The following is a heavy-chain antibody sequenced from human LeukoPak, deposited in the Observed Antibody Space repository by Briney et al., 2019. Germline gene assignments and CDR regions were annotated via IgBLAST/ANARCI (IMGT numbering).Heavy chain of an antibody. CDR1: GGTFSSHA. CDR3: ARAGEGLSGSYLLYYYYYGMDV. D-gene: IGHD3-10*01. V-gene: IGHV1-69*06. CDR2: IIPIFGTA. Sequence: SVKVSCKASGGTFSSHAISWVRQAPGQGLEWMGGIIPIFGTANYAQKFQGRVTITADKSTSTAYMELSSLRSEDTAVYYCARAGEGLSGSYLLYYYYYGMDVWGKGTTVTVSS. J-gene: IGHJ6*04.